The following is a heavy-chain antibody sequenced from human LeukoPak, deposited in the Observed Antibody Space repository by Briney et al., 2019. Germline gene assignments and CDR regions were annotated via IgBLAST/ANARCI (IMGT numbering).Heavy chain of an antibody. CDR3: ARAVSADTAMVYFDY. CDR1: GFTFSYYY. Sequence: PGVSLRLSCSASGFTFSYYYMFWMPQAPGKGLQGVSYISNSGSNIYYTHPVKGRFTVSREHAKDSLYLQMNSLRAEDTAVYYCARAVSADTAMVYFDYWGQGTLVTVSS. J-gene: IGHJ4*02. D-gene: IGHD5-18*01. CDR2: ISNSGSNI. V-gene: IGHV3-11*01.